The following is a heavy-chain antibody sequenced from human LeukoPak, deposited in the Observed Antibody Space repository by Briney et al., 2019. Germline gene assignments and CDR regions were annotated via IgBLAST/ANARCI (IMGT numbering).Heavy chain of an antibody. J-gene: IGHJ5*02. D-gene: IGHD6-19*01. Sequence: SETLSLTCTVSGGSISSSSYYWGWIRQPPGKGLEWIGSIYYSGSTYYNPSLKSRVTISVDTSKNQFSLKLSSVTAADTAVYYCARHGDSSGWYRSNWFDPWGQGTLVTVSS. V-gene: IGHV4-39*01. CDR2: IYYSGST. CDR3: ARHGDSSGWYRSNWFDP. CDR1: GGSISSSSYY.